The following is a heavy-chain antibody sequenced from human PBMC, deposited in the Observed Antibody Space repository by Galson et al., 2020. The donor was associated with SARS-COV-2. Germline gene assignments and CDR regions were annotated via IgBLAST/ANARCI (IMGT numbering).Heavy chain of an antibody. D-gene: IGHD3-3*01. CDR1: GLTFSYAW. Sequence: GGSLRLSCAASGLTFSYAWMSWVRQAPGKGLEWVGRIKRKVDGEATDYAAAVKGRFIISREDSKSTLFLQMNSLKTEDTAVYYCTTERFNSFDFWGQGKMVTVSS. CDR2: IKRKVDGEAT. V-gene: IGHV3-15*01. J-gene: IGHJ3*01. CDR3: TTERFNSFDF.